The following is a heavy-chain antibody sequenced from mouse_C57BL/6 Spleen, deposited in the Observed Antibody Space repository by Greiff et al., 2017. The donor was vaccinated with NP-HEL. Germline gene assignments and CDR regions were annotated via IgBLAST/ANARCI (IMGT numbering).Heavy chain of an antibody. D-gene: IGHD1-1*01. CDR2: ISSGGSYT. CDR1: GFTFSSYG. Sequence: EVKLMESGGDLVKPGGSLKLSCAASGFTFSSYGMSWVRQTPDQRLEWVATISSGGSYTYYPDSVKGRFTISRDNAKNTLYLQMSSLKSEDTAMYYCARITTDYFDYWGQGTTLTVSS. CDR3: ARITTDYFDY. J-gene: IGHJ2*01. V-gene: IGHV5-6*01.